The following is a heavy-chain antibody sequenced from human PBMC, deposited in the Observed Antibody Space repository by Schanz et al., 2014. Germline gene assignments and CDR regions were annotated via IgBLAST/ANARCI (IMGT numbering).Heavy chain of an antibody. J-gene: IGHJ3*02. CDR3: AKVGPYSGSLGAFDI. CDR2: ITDSGGST. Sequence: EVRLVESGGGVVRPGGSLRLSCAASGFGFDDYAMSWVRQTPGKGLEWVSAITDSGGSTYYADSVKGRFTISRDNSKNTLYLQMNSLRAEDSAVYYCAKVGPYSGSLGAFDIWGQGTMVTVSS. D-gene: IGHD1-26*01. CDR1: GFGFDDYA. V-gene: IGHV3-23*04.